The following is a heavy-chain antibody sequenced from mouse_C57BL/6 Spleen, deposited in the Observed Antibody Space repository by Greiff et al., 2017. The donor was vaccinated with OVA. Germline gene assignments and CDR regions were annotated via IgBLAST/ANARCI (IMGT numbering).Heavy chain of an antibody. CDR2: IYPGSGST. J-gene: IGHJ4*01. D-gene: IGHD2-1*01. CDR3: ARREAYGNYPYYAMDY. Sequence: QVQLQQSGAELVKPGASVKMSCKASGYTFTSYWITWVKQRPGQGLEWIGDIYPGSGSTNYNEKFKSKATLTVDTSSSTAYMQLSSLTSEDSAVYYCARREAYGNYPYYAMDYWGQGTSVTVSS. CDR1: GYTFTSYW. V-gene: IGHV1-55*01.